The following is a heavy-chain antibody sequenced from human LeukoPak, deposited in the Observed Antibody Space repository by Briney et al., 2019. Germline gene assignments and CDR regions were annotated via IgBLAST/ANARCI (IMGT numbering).Heavy chain of an antibody. Sequence: PGGSLRLSCAASGFTFNTYWMHWVRQAPGKGLVWVSRINADGSSTRYADSVKGRFTISRDNAENTLYLQMNSLRAEDTAVYYCARGVNGDSRFDPWGQGTLVTVSS. J-gene: IGHJ5*02. CDR3: ARGVNGDSRFDP. CDR1: GFTFNTYW. V-gene: IGHV3-74*01. D-gene: IGHD4-17*01. CDR2: INADGSST.